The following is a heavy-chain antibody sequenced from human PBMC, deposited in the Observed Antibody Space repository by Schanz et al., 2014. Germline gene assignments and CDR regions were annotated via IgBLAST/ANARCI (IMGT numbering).Heavy chain of an antibody. J-gene: IGHJ5*02. CDR2: INGDGSRT. Sequence: VQLVDSGGGLVKPGGSLRLSCTASGFPFSDYWMHWVRQAPGKGLVWVSRINGDGSRTAYADSVKGRFTISRDNAKNTLYLQMNSLRAEDTAVYYCARPALWFGDNCFDPWGQGTLVTVSS. CDR1: GFPFSDYW. V-gene: IGHV3-74*02. CDR3: ARPALWFGDNCFDP. D-gene: IGHD3-10*01.